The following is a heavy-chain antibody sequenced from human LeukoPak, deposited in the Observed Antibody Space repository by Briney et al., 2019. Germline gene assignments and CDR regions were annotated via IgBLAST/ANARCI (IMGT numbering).Heavy chain of an antibody. CDR3: ARHSPEDYYYYGMDV. Sequence: SETLSLTCTVSGGSISSYYWSWIRQPPGERLEWIGYIYYSGSTNYNPSLKSRVTISVDTSKNQFSLKLSSVIAADTAVYYCARHSPEDYYYYGMDVWGQGTTVTVSS. CDR2: IYYSGST. V-gene: IGHV4-59*08. CDR1: GGSISSYY. J-gene: IGHJ6*02.